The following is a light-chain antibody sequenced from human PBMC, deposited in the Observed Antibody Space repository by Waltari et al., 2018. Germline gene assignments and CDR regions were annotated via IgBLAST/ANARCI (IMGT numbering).Light chain of an antibody. CDR2: AAS. CDR1: HDVGNY. Sequence: DIQMTQSPSSLSASVGDTVTITCRASHDVGNYLAWYQQKAGEVPKLLIYAASTLQSGVPSRFSGSCSGTDFTLTISSLQPEDVATYYCQKYNSAPWTFGQGTKVEVK. J-gene: IGKJ1*01. V-gene: IGKV1-27*01. CDR3: QKYNSAPWT.